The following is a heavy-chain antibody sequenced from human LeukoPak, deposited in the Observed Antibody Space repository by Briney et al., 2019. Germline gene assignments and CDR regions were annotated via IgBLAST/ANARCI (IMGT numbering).Heavy chain of an antibody. V-gene: IGHV4-59*01. D-gene: IGHD1-1*01. CDR2: IYYSGST. J-gene: IGHJ4*02. CDR1: GGSIGSYY. Sequence: PSETLSLTCTVSGGSIGSYYWSWIRQPPGQGLEWIGYIYYSGSTNYNPSLKSRVTISVDTSKNQFSLKLSSVTAADTAVYYCARKIQTGTAFDYWGQGTLVTVSS. CDR3: ARKIQTGTAFDY.